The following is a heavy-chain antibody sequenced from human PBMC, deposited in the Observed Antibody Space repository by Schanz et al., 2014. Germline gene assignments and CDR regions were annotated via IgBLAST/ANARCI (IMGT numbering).Heavy chain of an antibody. V-gene: IGHV1-46*03. D-gene: IGHD6-13*01. Sequence: QVQLVQSGAEVQKPGASVKVSCKASGYTFTSYYMHWVRQAPGQGLEGMGIINPSGGSTSYAQKCQGRVTVTRDTCASTVYMELSSLRSEDTAVEYCARDGESAADWDYWGQGTLVTVSS. CDR1: GYTFTSYY. CDR3: ARDGESAADWDY. J-gene: IGHJ4*02. CDR2: INPSGGST.